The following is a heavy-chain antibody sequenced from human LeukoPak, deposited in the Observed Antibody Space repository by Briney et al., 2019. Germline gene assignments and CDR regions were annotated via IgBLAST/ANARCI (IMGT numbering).Heavy chain of an antibody. CDR3: ARDPTSRSSAFNI. CDR2: ISYSGST. CDR1: GGSINSYY. Sequence: SETLSLTCTVSGGSINSYYWSWIRQFPGKGLEWIGYISYSGSTNYNPSLKSRVTISVDTSKNQFSLKLSSVTAADTAVYYCARDPTSRSSAFNIWGQGTMVAVSS. J-gene: IGHJ3*02. V-gene: IGHV4-59*01.